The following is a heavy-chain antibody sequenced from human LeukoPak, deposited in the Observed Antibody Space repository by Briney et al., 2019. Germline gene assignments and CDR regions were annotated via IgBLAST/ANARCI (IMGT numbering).Heavy chain of an antibody. CDR3: AKVSGITMVRGVTKYYFDY. J-gene: IGHJ4*02. D-gene: IGHD3-10*01. Sequence: GGSLRLSCAASGFTFSSYAMSWVRQAPGKGLEWVSAISGSGGSTYYADSVKGRFTISRDNSKNTLYLQMNSLRAEVTAVYYCAKVSGITMVRGVTKYYFDYWGQGTLVTVSS. CDR1: GFTFSSYA. V-gene: IGHV3-23*01. CDR2: ISGSGGST.